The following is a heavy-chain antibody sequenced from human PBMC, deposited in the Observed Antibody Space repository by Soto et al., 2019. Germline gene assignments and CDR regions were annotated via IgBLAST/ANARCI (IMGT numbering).Heavy chain of an antibody. Sequence: QVQLVESGGGVVQPGRSLRLSCAASGFTFSSYGMHWVRQAPGKGLEWVAVIWYDGSNKYYADSVKGRFTISRDNSKNTLYLQMNSLRAEDTAVYYCARDVLDIVVVVASIPYGMDVWGQGTTVTVSS. D-gene: IGHD2-15*01. CDR2: IWYDGSNK. CDR3: ARDVLDIVVVVASIPYGMDV. J-gene: IGHJ6*02. V-gene: IGHV3-33*01. CDR1: GFTFSSYG.